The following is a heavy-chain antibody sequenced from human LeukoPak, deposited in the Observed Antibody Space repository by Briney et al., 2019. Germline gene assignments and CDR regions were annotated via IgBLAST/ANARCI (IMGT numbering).Heavy chain of an antibody. CDR2: IDTSTRFT. J-gene: IGHJ5*02. D-gene: IGHD6-19*01. V-gene: IGHV3-11*06. CDR1: GFTFSDYY. CDR3: ARSEGSGWNFVH. Sequence: GGSLRLSCAASGFTFSDYYMSWIRQAPGKGLEWVSYIDTSTRFTNYGDFVKGRFTISRDNAKNSLYLQMNSLGAEDTAVYYCARSEGSGWNFVHWGQGTLVTVSS.